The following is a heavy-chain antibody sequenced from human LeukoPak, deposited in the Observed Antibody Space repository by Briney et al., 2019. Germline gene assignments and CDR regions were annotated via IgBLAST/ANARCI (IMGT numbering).Heavy chain of an antibody. Sequence: GGSLRLSCAASGFTFSDYYMTWVRQAPGKGLEWLSTITGNGGSTHYADSVKGRFIISRDNSKNTLYLQMNSLRAEDAAVYYCAKTNYFDSSGSYYFAYWGQGTLVPVSS. CDR1: GFTFSDYY. D-gene: IGHD3-22*01. CDR2: ITGNGGST. CDR3: AKTNYFDSSGSYYFAY. J-gene: IGHJ4*02. V-gene: IGHV3-23*01.